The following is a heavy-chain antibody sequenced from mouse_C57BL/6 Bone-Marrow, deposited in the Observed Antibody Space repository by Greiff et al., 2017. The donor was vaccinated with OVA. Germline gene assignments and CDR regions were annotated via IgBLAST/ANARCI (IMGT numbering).Heavy chain of an antibody. J-gene: IGHJ2*01. V-gene: IGHV5-6*01. Sequence: EVQLQESGGDLAKPGGSLKLSCAASGFTFSSYGMSWVRQTPDKRLEWVATISSGGSYTYYPDSVKGRFTISRDNAKNTLYLQMSSLKSEDTAMYYCARHERYYFDYWGQGTTLTVSS. CDR2: ISSGGSYT. CDR3: ARHERYYFDY. CDR1: GFTFSSYG.